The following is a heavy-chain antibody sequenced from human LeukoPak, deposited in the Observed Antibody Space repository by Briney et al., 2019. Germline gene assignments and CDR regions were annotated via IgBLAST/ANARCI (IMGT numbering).Heavy chain of an antibody. D-gene: IGHD2-15*01. J-gene: IGHJ4*02. CDR2: IYYSGNT. Sequence: SETLSLTCTVSGCSITNYYWSWIRQPPGKGLEWIGYIYYSGNTNYNPSLKSRVTISVDTSKNQFSLKLSSVTAEGRGCCCVSRGLVVGLPAEMAWAYWDEGTLVSVSS. CDR3: SRGLVVGLPAEMAWAY. CDR1: GCSITNYY. V-gene: IGHV4-59*01.